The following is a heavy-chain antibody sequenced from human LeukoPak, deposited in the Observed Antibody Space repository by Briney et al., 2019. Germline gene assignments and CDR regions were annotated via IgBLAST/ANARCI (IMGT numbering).Heavy chain of an antibody. CDR1: GGSISSSSYY. V-gene: IGHV4-39*01. D-gene: IGHD3-16*01. CDR2: IYYSGST. CDR3: ARHYVFVRGGSSFDY. Sequence: SETLSLTCTVSGGSISSSSYYWAWIRQPPGKGLEWIGNIYYSGSTYYNPSLKSRVTISVDTSKNQFSQKLSSVTAADTAVYYCARHYVFVRGGSSFDYWGQGTLVTVSS. J-gene: IGHJ4*02.